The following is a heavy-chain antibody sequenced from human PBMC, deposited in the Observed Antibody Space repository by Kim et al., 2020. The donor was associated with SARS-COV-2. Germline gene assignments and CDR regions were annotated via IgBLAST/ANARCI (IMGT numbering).Heavy chain of an antibody. CDR3: ARRQYASYSSGWYFDY. Sequence: SETLSLTCAVYGGSFSGYYWSWIRQPPGKGLEWIGEINHSGSTNYNPSLKSRVTISVDTSKNQFSLKLSSVTAADTAVYYCARRQYASYSSGWYFDYWGQGTLVTVSS. CDR1: GGSFSGYY. V-gene: IGHV4-34*01. CDR2: INHSGST. D-gene: IGHD6-19*01. J-gene: IGHJ4*02.